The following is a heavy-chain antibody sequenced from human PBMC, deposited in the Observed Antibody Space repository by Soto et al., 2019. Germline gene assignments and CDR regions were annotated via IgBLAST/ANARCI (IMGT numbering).Heavy chain of an antibody. CDR1: GFTFSSYA. Sequence: GGSLRLSCAASGFTFSSYAMSWVRQAPGKGLEWVSAISGSGGSTYYADSVKGRFTISRDNCKNTLYLQMNSLRAEDTAVYYCAKRKGSSWYRYYFDYWGQGTLVTVSS. CDR3: AKRKGSSWYRYYFDY. CDR2: ISGSGGST. D-gene: IGHD6-13*01. J-gene: IGHJ4*02. V-gene: IGHV3-23*01.